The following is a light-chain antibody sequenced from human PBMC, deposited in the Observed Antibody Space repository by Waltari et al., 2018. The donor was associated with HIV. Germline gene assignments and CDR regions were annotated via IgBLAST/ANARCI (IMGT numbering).Light chain of an antibody. V-gene: IGKV1-5*03. CDR2: QAS. J-gene: IGKJ1*01. CDR3: HQYASFSGT. CDR1: QNVGAF. Sequence: DIRLTQSPSTLSASAGDRVAITCRAGQNVGAFLAWYQQKPGKPPKLLIFQASILGGGVPSRFSGSVSGSDFTLTINGLQSDDFATYYCHQYASFSGTFGQGTKVEL.